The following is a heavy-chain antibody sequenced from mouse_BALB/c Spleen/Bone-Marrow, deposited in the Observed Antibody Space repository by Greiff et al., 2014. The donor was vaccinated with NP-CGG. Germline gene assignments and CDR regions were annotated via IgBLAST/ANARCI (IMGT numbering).Heavy chain of an antibody. V-gene: IGHV5-6-5*01. J-gene: IGHJ3*01. CDR2: ISTGGST. D-gene: IGHD1-1*01. Sequence: EVHLVESGGDLVKPGGSLKLSCATPGFTFSNYALSWVRQTPEKRLEWVASISTGGSTYYLDSVKGRFTISRDSARNIPYLQMSSLRSEDTAMYYCARNYYGSFAYWGQGTLVTVSA. CDR3: ARNYYGSFAY. CDR1: GFTFSNYA.